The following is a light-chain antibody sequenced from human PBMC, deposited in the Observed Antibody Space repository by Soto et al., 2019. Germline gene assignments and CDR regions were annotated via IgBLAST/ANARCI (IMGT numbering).Light chain of an antibody. CDR2: GAS. Sequence: EIVMTQSPATLFVSPGERATLSCSASQSVSSNLAWYQQKPGQAPRLLIYGASTRATGIPARFSGSGSGTEFTLTISSLQSEDFAVYYCQQYNNWPLFGPGTKVDNK. CDR3: QQYNNWPL. V-gene: IGKV3-15*01. CDR1: QSVSSN. J-gene: IGKJ3*01.